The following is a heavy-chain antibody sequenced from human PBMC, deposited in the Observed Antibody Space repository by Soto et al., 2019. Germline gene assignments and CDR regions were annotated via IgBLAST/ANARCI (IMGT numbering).Heavy chain of an antibody. J-gene: IGHJ4*02. V-gene: IGHV1-18*04. CDR1: GYTFPSCG. Sequence: GASVKVSCKASGYTFPSCGISWVRQAPGQGLEGMGWISAYNGNTNYAQKLQGRVTMPTDTSTSTAYMVLRSLRSDDTAVYYCAGGGRSGSYSSDYWGQGTLVTVSS. CDR2: ISAYNGNT. D-gene: IGHD1-26*01. CDR3: AGGGRSGSYSSDY.